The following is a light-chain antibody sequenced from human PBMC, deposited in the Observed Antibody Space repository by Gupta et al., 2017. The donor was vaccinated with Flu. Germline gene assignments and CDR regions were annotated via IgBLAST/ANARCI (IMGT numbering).Light chain of an antibody. Sequence: GQTAKITCGGNNIGSKGVHWYQQKPGQAPVLVVYDDSFRPSGIPERFSGSNSGNTATLTITRVEAGDEADYYCQVWDSSSDHVVFGGGTKLTVL. CDR1: NIGSKG. V-gene: IGLV3-21*02. CDR3: QVWDSSSDHVV. J-gene: IGLJ2*01. CDR2: DDS.